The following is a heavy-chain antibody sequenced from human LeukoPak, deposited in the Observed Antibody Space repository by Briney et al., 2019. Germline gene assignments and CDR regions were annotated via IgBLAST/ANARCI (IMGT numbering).Heavy chain of an antibody. CDR1: GFTFSTYA. D-gene: IGHD3-10*01. CDR3: AKDRGNYYNTPRFDP. V-gene: IGHV3-23*01. Sequence: GGSLRLSCAASGFTFSTYAMSWVRQAPGKGLEWASGISGSGGSTYYADSVKGRFTISRDNSKNTLYLQMNSLRAEDTAVYYCAKDRGNYYNTPRFDPWGQGTLVTVSS. J-gene: IGHJ5*02. CDR2: ISGSGGST.